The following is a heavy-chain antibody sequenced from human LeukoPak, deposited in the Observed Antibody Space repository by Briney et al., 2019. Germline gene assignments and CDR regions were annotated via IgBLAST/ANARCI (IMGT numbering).Heavy chain of an antibody. J-gene: IGHJ4*02. CDR2: VNPNSGNT. D-gene: IGHD6-13*01. Sequence: ASVKVSCKTSGYTFTSYDLNWVRQATGQGLEWMGWVNPNSGNTGYAQKFQGRVTMTRDTSISTAYMELSRLRSDDTAVYYCASLSDSSSWYFVDYWGQGTLVTVSS. CDR1: GYTFTSYD. CDR3: ASLSDSSSWYFVDY. V-gene: IGHV1-8*01.